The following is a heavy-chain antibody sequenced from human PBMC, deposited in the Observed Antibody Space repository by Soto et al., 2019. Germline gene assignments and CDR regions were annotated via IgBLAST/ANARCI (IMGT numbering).Heavy chain of an antibody. CDR3: ARDPRVVLDWYFDY. Sequence: ECSLRQSCSASGSTVSSNYVSWVRQATGKGLEWISIIYSAGNTYYADSVKGRFTISRDNSKNTLYLQMNSLGAEDTAVYYCARDPRVVLDWYFDYWGQGT. D-gene: IGHD3-9*01. CDR2: IYSAGNT. CDR1: GSTVSSNY. J-gene: IGHJ4*02. V-gene: IGHV3-66*01.